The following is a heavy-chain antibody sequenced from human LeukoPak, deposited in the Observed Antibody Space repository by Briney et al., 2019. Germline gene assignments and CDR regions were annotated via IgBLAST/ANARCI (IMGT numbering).Heavy chain of an antibody. J-gene: IGHJ4*02. V-gene: IGHV1-46*01. D-gene: IGHD4-17*01. CDR3: ARDRGTSTVTMAYFDY. Sequence: ASVKVSCKASGYTFTSYYMHWVRQAPGQGLEWMGIINPSGGSTSYAQKFQGRVIMTRDMSTSTVYMELSSLRSEDTAVYYCARDRGTSTVTMAYFDYWGQGTLVTVSS. CDR2: INPSGGST. CDR1: GYTFTSYY.